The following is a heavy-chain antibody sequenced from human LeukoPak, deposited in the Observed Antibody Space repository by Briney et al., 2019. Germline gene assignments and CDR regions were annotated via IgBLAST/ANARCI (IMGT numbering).Heavy chain of an antibody. D-gene: IGHD3-9*01. CDR3: ARGKVLRYFDS. V-gene: IGHV1-3*01. Sequence: GASVNVSCKTSGYTFTTYSMHWVRQAPGQRLEWMGWINAGNGNTKYSQKFQGRVTITRGTSASTAYMEVSSLTSEDTAVYYCARGKVLRYFDSWGQGTLVTVSS. CDR2: INAGNGNT. J-gene: IGHJ4*02. CDR1: GYTFTTYS.